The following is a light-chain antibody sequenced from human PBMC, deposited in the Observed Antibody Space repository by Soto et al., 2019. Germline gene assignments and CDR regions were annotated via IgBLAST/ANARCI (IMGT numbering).Light chain of an antibody. V-gene: IGKV3-11*01. CDR3: QQRSDWPPLT. CDR2: DAS. J-gene: IGKJ4*01. CDR1: QSVNIY. Sequence: EIVLTQSPATLSLSPGERATLSCRASQSVNIYLAWYQQKPGQAPRLLIYDASNRATGIPARFSGSGSGTDFKLTISSLEPEDFAVYYCQQRSDWPPLTFGGGTKVEMK.